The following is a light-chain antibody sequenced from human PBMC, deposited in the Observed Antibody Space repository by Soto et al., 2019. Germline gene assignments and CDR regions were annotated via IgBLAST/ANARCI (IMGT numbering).Light chain of an antibody. CDR2: EVS. V-gene: IGLV2-18*02. CDR1: SSDVGSYNR. CDR3: SSYTSSSIV. J-gene: IGLJ2*01. Sequence: QSVLTQPPSVSGSPGQSVTISCTGTSSDVGSYNRVSWYQQPPGTAPKLMIYEVSNRPSGVPDRFSGSKSGNTASLTISGLQAEDEADYYYSSYTSSSIVFGGGTKLTVL.